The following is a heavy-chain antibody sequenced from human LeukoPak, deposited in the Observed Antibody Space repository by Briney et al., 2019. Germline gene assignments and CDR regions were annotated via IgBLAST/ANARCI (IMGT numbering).Heavy chain of an antibody. CDR1: GGTFSSYA. V-gene: IGHV1-69*04. J-gene: IGHJ4*02. CDR3: ARDPASPLYGSGSYFPYYFDY. CDR2: IIPILGIA. D-gene: IGHD3-10*01. Sequence: ASVKVSFKASGGTFSSYAISWVRQAPGQGLEWMGRIIPILGIANYAQKFQGRVTITADKSTSTAYMELSSLRSEDTAVYYCARDPASPLYGSGSYFPYYFDYWGQGTLVTVSS.